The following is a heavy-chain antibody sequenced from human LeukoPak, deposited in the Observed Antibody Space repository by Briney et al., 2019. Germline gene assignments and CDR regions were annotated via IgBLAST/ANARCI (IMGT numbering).Heavy chain of an antibody. J-gene: IGHJ3*01. CDR2: IYYSGST. CDR3: ASRRGSFDAFDV. Sequence: PSETLSLTCTVSGGSISSGGYYWSWIRQHPGKGLEWIGYIYYSGSTYYNPSLKSRVTISVDTSKNQFSLKLSSVSAADTAVYYCASRRGSFDAFDVWGQGTMVTVSS. V-gene: IGHV4-31*03. CDR1: GGSISSGGYY. D-gene: IGHD3-10*01.